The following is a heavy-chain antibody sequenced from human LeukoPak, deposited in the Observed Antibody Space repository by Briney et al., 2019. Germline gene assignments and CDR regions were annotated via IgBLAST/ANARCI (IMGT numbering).Heavy chain of an antibody. CDR1: GYTFTSYA. CDR2: INTNTGNP. V-gene: IGHV7-4-1*02. J-gene: IGHJ4*02. Sequence: ASVKVSCKASGYTFTSYAMNWVRQAPGQGLEWMGWINTNTGNPTYAQGFTGRFVFSLDTSVSTAYLQISSLKAEDTAVYYCARGTSPDVYCSSTSCYPYYLDYWGQGTLVTVSS. D-gene: IGHD2-2*01. CDR3: ARGTSPDVYCSSTSCYPYYLDY.